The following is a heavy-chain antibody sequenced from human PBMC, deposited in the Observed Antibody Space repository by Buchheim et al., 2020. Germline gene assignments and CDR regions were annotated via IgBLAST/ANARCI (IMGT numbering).Heavy chain of an antibody. V-gene: IGHV3-33*01. CDR1: GFTFSSYG. CDR2: IWYDGSNK. D-gene: IGHD6-13*01. CDR3: ARDRTGSSSWYVNWFDP. Sequence: QVQLVESGGGVVQPGRSLRLSCAASGFTFSSYGMHWVRQAPGKGLEWVAVIWYDGSNKYYADSVKGRFTISRDNSKNTLYLQMNSLRAEDTAVYYCARDRTGSSSWYVNWFDPWGQGTL. J-gene: IGHJ5*02.